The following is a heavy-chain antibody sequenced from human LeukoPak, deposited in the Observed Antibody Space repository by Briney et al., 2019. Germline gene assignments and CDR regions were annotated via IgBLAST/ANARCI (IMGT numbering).Heavy chain of an antibody. CDR1: GDSVSSNSAA. J-gene: IGHJ5*02. CDR2: TYYRSKWYN. V-gene: IGHV6-1*01. D-gene: IGHD6-19*01. Sequence: SQTLSLTCAISGDSVSSNSAAWNWIRQSPSRGLEWLGRTYYRSKWYNDYAVSVKSRITINPDTSKNQFSLQPNSVTPEDTAVYYCARQLRIAVAGGNWFDPWGQGTLVTVSS. CDR3: ARQLRIAVAGGNWFDP.